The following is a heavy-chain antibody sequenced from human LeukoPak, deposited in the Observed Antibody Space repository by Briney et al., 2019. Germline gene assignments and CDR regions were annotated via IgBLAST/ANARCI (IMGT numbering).Heavy chain of an antibody. Sequence: PSETLSLTCAVYGGSFSGYYWSWIRQPPGKGLEWIGEINHSGSTNYNPSLKSRVTISVDTSKNQFSLKLSSVTAADTAVYYCARRSSGRKYYFDYWGQGTLVTVSS. D-gene: IGHD6-19*01. V-gene: IGHV4-34*01. J-gene: IGHJ4*02. CDR1: GGSFSGYY. CDR2: INHSGST. CDR3: ARRSSGRKYYFDY.